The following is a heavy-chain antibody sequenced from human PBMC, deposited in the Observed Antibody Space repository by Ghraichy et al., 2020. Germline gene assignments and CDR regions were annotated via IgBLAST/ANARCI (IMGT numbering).Heavy chain of an antibody. J-gene: IGHJ6*02. V-gene: IGHV1-8*01. CDR3: ARKVLVRWFGETYYYGMDV. D-gene: IGHD3-10*01. Sequence: ASVKVSCKASGYTFTSYDINWVRQATGQGLEWMGWMNPNSGNTGYAQKFQGRVTMTRNTSISTAYMELSSLRSEDTAVYYCARKVLVRWFGETYYYGMDVWGQGTTVTVSS. CDR2: MNPNSGNT. CDR1: GYTFTSYD.